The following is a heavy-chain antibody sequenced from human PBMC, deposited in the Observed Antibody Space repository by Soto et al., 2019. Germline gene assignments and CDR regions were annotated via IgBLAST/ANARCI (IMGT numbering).Heavy chain of an antibody. CDR2: IKQDGSEK. CDR3: VRGLGDYVLFYGD. CDR1: GFTFRSVS. D-gene: IGHD4-17*01. J-gene: IGHJ4*02. Sequence: XGSPRLSGATSGFTFRSVSKTWVRQAPGKVLEWVANIKQDGSEKDYVDFVKGRFTISRDNAKNSLFLQMNSLRGEDTAVYYCVRGLGDYVLFYGDWGQGSLVTVSS. V-gene: IGHV3-7*01.